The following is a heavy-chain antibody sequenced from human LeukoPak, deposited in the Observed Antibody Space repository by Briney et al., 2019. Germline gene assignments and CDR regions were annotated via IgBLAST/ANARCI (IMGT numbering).Heavy chain of an antibody. Sequence: SETLSLTCTVSGGSISSSSYYWGWIRQPPGKGLEWIGSIYYSGSTYYNPSLKSRVTISVDTSKNQFSLKLSSVTAADTAVYYCARDGWELLDWGQGTLVTVSS. CDR3: ARDGWELLD. J-gene: IGHJ4*02. V-gene: IGHV4-39*07. D-gene: IGHD1-26*01. CDR2: IYYSGST. CDR1: GGSISSSSYY.